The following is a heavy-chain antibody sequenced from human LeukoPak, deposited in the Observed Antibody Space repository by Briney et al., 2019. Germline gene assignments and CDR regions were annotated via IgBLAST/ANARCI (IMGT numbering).Heavy chain of an antibody. J-gene: IGHJ4*02. CDR2: MGGNGAST. D-gene: IGHD1-26*01. Sequence: GGSLRLSCTASGFTFSTYAMQWVRQAPDKRLEYVSGMGGNGASTHYANSVKGRFTMSRDNSRNTLYLQMGSLRPEDTAVYYCARDGKAKNDYWGQGTLVTVST. CDR3: ARDGKAKNDY. V-gene: IGHV3-64*01. CDR1: GFTFSTYA.